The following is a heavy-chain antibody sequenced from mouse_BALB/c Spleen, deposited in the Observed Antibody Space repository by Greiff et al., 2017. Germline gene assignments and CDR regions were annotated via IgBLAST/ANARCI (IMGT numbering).Heavy chain of an antibody. D-gene: IGHD2-14*01. CDR2: IWSGGST. J-gene: IGHJ3*01. CDR1: GFSLTSYG. CDR3: AISYDGFAY. Sequence: VQLQQSGPGLVQPSQSLSITCTVSGFSLTSYGVHWVRQSPGKGLEWLGVIWSGGSTDYNAAFISRLSISKDNSKSQVFFKMNSLQANDTAIYYCAISYDGFAYWGQGTLVTVSA. V-gene: IGHV2-2*02.